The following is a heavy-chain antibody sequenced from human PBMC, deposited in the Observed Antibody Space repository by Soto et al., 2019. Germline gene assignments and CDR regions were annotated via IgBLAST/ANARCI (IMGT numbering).Heavy chain of an antibody. J-gene: IGHJ4*02. Sequence: SETLSLTCAVYGGSFSGYYWSWIRQPPGKGLEWIGEINHSGSTNYNPSLKSRVTISVDTSKNQFSLKLSSVTAADTAVYYCARGPNSGYDYWGQGTLVTVSS. V-gene: IGHV4-34*01. CDR3: ARGPNSGYDY. CDR1: GGSFSGYY. CDR2: INHSGST. D-gene: IGHD5-12*01.